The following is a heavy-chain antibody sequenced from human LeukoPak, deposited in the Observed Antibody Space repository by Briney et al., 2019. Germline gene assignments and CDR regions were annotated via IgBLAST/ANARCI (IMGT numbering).Heavy chain of an antibody. CDR2: INPNSGGT. CDR3: TRETSSRYFDY. CDR1: GYTFTGYY. V-gene: IGHV1-2*02. J-gene: IGHJ4*02. Sequence: ASVKVSCKASGYTFTGYYMHWVRQAPGQGLEWMGWINPNSGGTNYAQKFQGRVTMTRDTSISTAYMELNRLRSDDTAVYYCTRETSSRYFDYWGQGTLVTVSS.